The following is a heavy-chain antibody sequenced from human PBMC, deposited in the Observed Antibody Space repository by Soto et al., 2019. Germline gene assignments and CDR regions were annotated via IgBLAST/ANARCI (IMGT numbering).Heavy chain of an antibody. CDR1: GFTFSDYH. V-gene: IGHV3-11*06. J-gene: IGHJ3*02. CDR3: ARGGDGGRYYYGSGSSPDWAFDI. CDR2: ISSSSSYT. D-gene: IGHD3-10*01. Sequence: QVQLVESGGGLVKPGGSLRLSCAASGFTFSDYHMSWIRQAPGKGLEWVSYISSSSSYTNYADSVKGRFTISRDNAKNSLYLQMNSLRAEDTAVYYCARGGDGGRYYYGSGSSPDWAFDIWGQGTMVTVSS.